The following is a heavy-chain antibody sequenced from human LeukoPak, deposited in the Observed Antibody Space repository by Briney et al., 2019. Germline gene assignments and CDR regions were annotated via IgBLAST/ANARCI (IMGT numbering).Heavy chain of an antibody. V-gene: IGHV5-51*01. Sequence: GESLRISCKGFGYSFSTYWIGWVRQMPGKGLEWMGIIYPADSDTRYSASFQGQVTILADKSISTAYLQWSSLKASDTAMYYCARSIRDPDDGIDIWGQGTMVTVSS. D-gene: IGHD3-9*01. CDR2: IYPADSDT. J-gene: IGHJ3*02. CDR1: GYSFSTYW. CDR3: ARSIRDPDDGIDI.